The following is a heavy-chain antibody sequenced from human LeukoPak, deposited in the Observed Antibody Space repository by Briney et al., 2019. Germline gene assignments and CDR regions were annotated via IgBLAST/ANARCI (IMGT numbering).Heavy chain of an antibody. D-gene: IGHD2-21*01. CDR3: GRIYCGGGHCYCDY. CDR1: GFTFSNYW. Sequence: GGSLRLSCAASGFTFSNYWMHWVRQAPGKGLVGVSRINSDARSTSYAHSVTGRFTISRVNSQNSLSLQMSSLRVDDPAVYYCGRIYCGGGHCYCDYWGQGNLVTVSS. J-gene: IGHJ4*02. V-gene: IGHV3-74*01. CDR2: INSDARST.